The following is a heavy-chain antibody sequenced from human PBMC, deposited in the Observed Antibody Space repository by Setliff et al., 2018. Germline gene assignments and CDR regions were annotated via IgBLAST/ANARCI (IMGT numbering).Heavy chain of an antibody. CDR2: TYSSGTT. D-gene: IGHD3-22*01. CDR3: ARARWSGGYYSGDKYYMDV. J-gene: IGHJ6*03. Sequence: SETLSLTCTVSGDSISPYYWNWIRQSPGKGLEWIGYTYSSGTTDYNPSLKSRVTISLDSSRKQFSLEMTSLSAADTAIYYCARARWSGGYYSGDKYYMDVWGKGTTVTVSS. V-gene: IGHV4-59*08. CDR1: GDSISPYY.